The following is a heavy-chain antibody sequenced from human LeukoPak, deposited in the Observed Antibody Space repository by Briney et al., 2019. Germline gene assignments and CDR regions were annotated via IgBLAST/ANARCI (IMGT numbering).Heavy chain of an antibody. Sequence: SETLSLTCTVSGDSIRSSSYHWGWIRQPPGKGLEWIGSIYYSGSTYNNRSLKRRLTISIDTSKNQFSLRLSSVTAADTAVYYCAREGLSGSYVDYWGQGTLVTVSS. CDR3: AREGLSGSYVDY. J-gene: IGHJ4*02. V-gene: IGHV4-39*07. CDR1: GDSIRSSSYH. CDR2: IYYSGST. D-gene: IGHD1-26*01.